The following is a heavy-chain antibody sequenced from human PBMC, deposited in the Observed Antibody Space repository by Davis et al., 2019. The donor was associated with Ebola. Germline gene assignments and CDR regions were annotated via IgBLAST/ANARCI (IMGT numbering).Heavy chain of an antibody. V-gene: IGHV3-7*01. CDR2: IKHDGREK. CDR1: EFTFSSYR. J-gene: IGHJ3*02. Sequence: GESLKISCVSSEFTFSSYRMSCVRQAPAKGLEWVANIKHDGREKYYVDSVKGRFTISRDNAKNSVYLQMNSLRAEDTAVYYCARALGDSSGYYFDAFDIWGQGTMVTVSS. D-gene: IGHD3-22*01. CDR3: ARALGDSSGYYFDAFDI.